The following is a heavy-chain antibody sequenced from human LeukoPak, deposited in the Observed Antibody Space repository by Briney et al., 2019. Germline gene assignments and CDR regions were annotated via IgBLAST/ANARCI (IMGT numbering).Heavy chain of an antibody. CDR3: ARGGDYSNYGWFDP. CDR1: GGSINSYY. J-gene: IGHJ5*02. Sequence: PSETLSLTCTVSGGSINSYYWSWIRQPAGKGLEWIGRIYTSGSTNYNPSLKSRVTISVDTSKNQFSLKLSSVTAADTAVYYCARGGDYSNYGWFDPWGQGTLVTVSS. V-gene: IGHV4-4*07. D-gene: IGHD4-11*01. CDR2: IYTSGST.